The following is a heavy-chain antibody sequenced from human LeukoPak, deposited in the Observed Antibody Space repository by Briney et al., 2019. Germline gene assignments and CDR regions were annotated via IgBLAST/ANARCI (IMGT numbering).Heavy chain of an antibody. CDR3: AREVIVATTCYFDY. J-gene: IGHJ4*02. D-gene: IGHD5-12*01. V-gene: IGHV3-30-3*01. CDR1: GFTFSSYA. CDR2: ISYDGSNK. Sequence: GRSLRLSCAASGFTFSSYAMHWVRQAPGKGLEWVAVISYDGSNKYYADSVKGRFTISRDNSKNTLYLQMNSLRAEDTAVYYCAREVIVATTCYFDYWGQGTLVTVSS.